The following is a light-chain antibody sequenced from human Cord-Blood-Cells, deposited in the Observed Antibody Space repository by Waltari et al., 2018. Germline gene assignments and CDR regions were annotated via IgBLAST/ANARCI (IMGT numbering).Light chain of an antibody. V-gene: IGKV3-20*01. CDR3: QQYGSSPPLT. CDR2: GAS. Sequence: EIVLTQSPGTLSLSPGERATLSCRASQSVSSSYLAWYQQKPGQAPRLLIYGASSRATGIPDRFSGSESGTDFTLTISRLEPEDSAVYYCQQYGSSPPLTFGGGTKVEIK. CDR1: QSVSSSY. J-gene: IGKJ4*01.